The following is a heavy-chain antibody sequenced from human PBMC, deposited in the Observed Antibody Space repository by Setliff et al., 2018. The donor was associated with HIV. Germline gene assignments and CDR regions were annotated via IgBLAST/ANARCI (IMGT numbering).Heavy chain of an antibody. Sequence: GESLKISCKGYGYSFTSYWIGCVRQMPGKGLEWMGIIYPGDSDTRYSPSFQGQVTISADKSISTAYLQWSSLKASDTAMYYCARPDDYVWGSYRYWDAFDMWGQGTMVTVSS. CDR2: IYPGDSDT. D-gene: IGHD3-16*02. CDR1: GYSFTSYW. J-gene: IGHJ3*02. CDR3: ARPDDYVWGSYRYWDAFDM. V-gene: IGHV5-51*01.